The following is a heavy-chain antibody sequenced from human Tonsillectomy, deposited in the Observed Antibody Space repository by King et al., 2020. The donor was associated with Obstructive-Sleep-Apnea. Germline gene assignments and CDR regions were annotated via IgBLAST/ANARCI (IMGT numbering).Heavy chain of an antibody. CDR3: ARTIAAANTRSFDP. CDR1: GGSISSGGYS. V-gene: IGHV4-30-2*01. D-gene: IGHD6-13*01. J-gene: IGHJ5*02. CDR2: IYHSGST. Sequence: LQLQESGSGLVKPSQTLSLTCAVSGGSISSGGYSWSWIRQPPGKGLEWIGYIYHSGSTDYNPSLKSRVTISVDRSKNQFSLKLSSVTAADTAVYYCARTIAAANTRSFDPWGQGTLVTVSS.